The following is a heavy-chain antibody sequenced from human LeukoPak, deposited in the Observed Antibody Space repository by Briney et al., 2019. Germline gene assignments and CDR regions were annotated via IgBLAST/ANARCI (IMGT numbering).Heavy chain of an antibody. J-gene: IGHJ5*02. CDR1: RYTFSSYG. CDR3: AVDTGYCSSTSCYRNWFDP. Sequence: GASVKVSCKASRYTFSSYGISWVRQAPGQGLEWVGWISTYNGNTNYAQRLQGRVTMTTDTSTSTAYMELRSLRSDDTAVYYCAVDTGYCSSTSCYRNWFDPWGQGTLVTVSS. V-gene: IGHV1-18*04. D-gene: IGHD2-2*01. CDR2: ISTYNGNT.